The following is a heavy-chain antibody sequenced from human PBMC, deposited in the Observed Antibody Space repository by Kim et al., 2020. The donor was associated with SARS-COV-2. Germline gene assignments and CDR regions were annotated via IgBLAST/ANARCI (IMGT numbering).Heavy chain of an antibody. V-gene: IGHV3-23*01. CDR2: ISGSGGST. CDR1: GFTFSSYA. Sequence: GGSLRLSCAASGFTFSSYAMSWVRQAPGKGLEWVSAISGSGGSTYYADSVKGRFTISRDNSKNTLYLQMNSLRAEDTAVYYCAKDWRGRRRRIADYYYGMDVWGHGTTVTVSS. CDR3: AKDWRGRRRRIADYYYGMDV. D-gene: IGHD6-13*01. J-gene: IGHJ6*02.